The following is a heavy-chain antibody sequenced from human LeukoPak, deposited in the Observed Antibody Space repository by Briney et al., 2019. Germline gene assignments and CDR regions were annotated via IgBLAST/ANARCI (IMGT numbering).Heavy chain of an antibody. Sequence: ASVKVSCKASGYTFTGYYMHWVRQAPGQGLEWMGRINPNSGGTNYAQKFQGRVTMTRDTSISTAYMELSRLRPDDTAVYYCARAVVVTAPLDYWGQGTLVTVSS. CDR3: ARAVVVTAPLDY. CDR2: INPNSGGT. D-gene: IGHD2-21*02. CDR1: GYTFTGYY. J-gene: IGHJ4*02. V-gene: IGHV1-2*06.